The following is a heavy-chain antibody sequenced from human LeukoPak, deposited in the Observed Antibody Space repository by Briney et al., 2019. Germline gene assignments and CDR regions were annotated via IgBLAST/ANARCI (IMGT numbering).Heavy chain of an antibody. CDR1: GFTFSSYA. J-gene: IGHJ4*02. CDR2: ISYDGSNK. V-gene: IGHV3-30-3*01. D-gene: IGHD5-18*01. CDR3: ARGHSYAVTYYFDY. Sequence: GGSLRLSCAASGFTFSSYAMHWVRQAPGKGLEWVAVISYDGSNKYYADSVKGRFTISRDNSKNTLYLQMNSLRAEDTAVYYCARGHSYAVTYYFDYWGQGTLVTVSS.